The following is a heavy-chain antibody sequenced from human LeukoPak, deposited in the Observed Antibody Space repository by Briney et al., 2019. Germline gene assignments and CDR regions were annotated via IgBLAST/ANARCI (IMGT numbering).Heavy chain of an antibody. Sequence: GGSLRLSCAASGFTFSSYGMHWVRQAPGKGLEWVAVIWYDGSNKYYADSVKGRFTISRDNAKNSLYLQMNSLRAEDTAVYYCAREYEDDFWSGYYSLDPWGQGTLVTVSS. D-gene: IGHD3-3*01. CDR1: GFTFSSYG. V-gene: IGHV3-33*01. CDR2: IWYDGSNK. J-gene: IGHJ5*02. CDR3: AREYEDDFWSGYYSLDP.